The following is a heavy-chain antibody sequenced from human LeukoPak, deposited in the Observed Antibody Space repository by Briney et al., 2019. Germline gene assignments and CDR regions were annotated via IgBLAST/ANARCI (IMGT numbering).Heavy chain of an antibody. Sequence: GGSLRLSCAASGFIFGDYALHWVRQLPGKGLEWVSGISWNSGSIGYADSVKGRFTISRDNAKNSLYLQMNSLRAEDTAEVFDYWGQGSLVTVSS. V-gene: IGHV3-9*01. CDR2: ISWNSGSI. CDR3: Y. J-gene: IGHJ4*02. CDR1: GFIFGDYA.